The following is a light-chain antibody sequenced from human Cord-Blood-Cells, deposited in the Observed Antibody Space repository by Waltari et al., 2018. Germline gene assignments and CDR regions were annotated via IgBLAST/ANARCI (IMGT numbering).Light chain of an antibody. J-gene: IGKJ1*01. V-gene: IGKV3-20*01. CDR1: QVVSSSY. CDR3: QQYGSAPET. Sequence: EIVLTQSPGTLSLSPGERATLSCRASQVVSSSYLAWYQQKPGQAPRLLIYGASSRATASPYRFSGSGSGTDFTLTISRLEPEDFAVYYCQQYGSAPETFGQGTKVEI. CDR2: GAS.